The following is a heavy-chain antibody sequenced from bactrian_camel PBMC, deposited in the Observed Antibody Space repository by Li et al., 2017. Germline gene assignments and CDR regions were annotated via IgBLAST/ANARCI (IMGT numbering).Heavy chain of an antibody. J-gene: IGHJ6*01. CDR3: AKDPFYGGAWHPGLTDVGY. Sequence: EVQLVESGGGLVQPGRSLRLSCAASGFTFSSYAMSWVRQAPGKGLEWVSSINSGCGSTYYADSVKGRFTNSRDNAKNTLYLQLNSLKTEDTAMYYCAKDPFYGGAWHPGLTDVGYWGQGTQVTVS. CDR1: GFTFSSYA. V-gene: IGHV3S31*01. CDR2: INSGCGST. D-gene: IGHD7*01.